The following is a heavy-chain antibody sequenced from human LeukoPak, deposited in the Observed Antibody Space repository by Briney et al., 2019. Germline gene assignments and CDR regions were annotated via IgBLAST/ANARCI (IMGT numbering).Heavy chain of an antibody. Sequence: PGGSLRLSCAASGFTFSTYSMNWVRQAPGKGLEWVSSISSTSSYIYYADSVKGRFTMSRDNAKNSLFLQMNSLRAEDTAVYYCAISSTHSNACCLDLWGQGTLVTVSS. CDR1: GFTFSTYS. D-gene: IGHD6-19*01. CDR3: AISSTHSNACCLDL. J-gene: IGHJ5*02. CDR2: ISSTSSYI. V-gene: IGHV3-21*01.